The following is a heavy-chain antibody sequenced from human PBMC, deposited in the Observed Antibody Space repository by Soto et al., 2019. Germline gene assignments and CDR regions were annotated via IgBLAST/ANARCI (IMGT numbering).Heavy chain of an antibody. CDR3: AKGRSYYYYYGVDV. CDR2: INSDGSRT. CDR1: GFTFSSYW. Sequence: GGSLRLSCAASGFTFSSYWMHWVRQAPGKGLVWVSRINSDGSRTSYADSVKGRFTISRDNAKNTLYLQMNSLRAEDTALYYCAKGRSYYYYYGVDVWGQGTTVTVSS. V-gene: IGHV3-74*01. J-gene: IGHJ6*02.